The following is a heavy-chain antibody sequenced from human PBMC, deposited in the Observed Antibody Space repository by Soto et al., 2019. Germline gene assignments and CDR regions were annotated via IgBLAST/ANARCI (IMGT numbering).Heavy chain of an antibody. V-gene: IGHV1-8*01. Sequence: QVQLVQSGAEVKKPGASVKVSCKASGYSFTSYDITWVRQATGQGLEWMGWMNPNSGNTGYAQKFQGRVTMTRNTSISTAYMELRSLRSGVTAVYYCARERVSAVDIWGQATMVSVSS. CDR3: ARERVSAVDI. CDR1: GYSFTSYD. CDR2: MNPNSGNT. J-gene: IGHJ3*02.